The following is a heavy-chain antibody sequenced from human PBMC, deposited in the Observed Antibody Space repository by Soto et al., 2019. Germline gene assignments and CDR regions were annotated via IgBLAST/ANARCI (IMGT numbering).Heavy chain of an antibody. Sequence: GGSLRLSCAASGFTFSSYSMNWVRQAPGKGLEWVSSISSSSSYIYYADSVKGRFTISRDNAKNSLYLQMNSLRAEDTAVYYCARDNPVVVAATMMSDGFDYWGQGTLVTVSS. D-gene: IGHD2-15*01. CDR3: ARDNPVVVAATMMSDGFDY. J-gene: IGHJ4*02. CDR1: GFTFSSYS. CDR2: ISSSSSYI. V-gene: IGHV3-21*01.